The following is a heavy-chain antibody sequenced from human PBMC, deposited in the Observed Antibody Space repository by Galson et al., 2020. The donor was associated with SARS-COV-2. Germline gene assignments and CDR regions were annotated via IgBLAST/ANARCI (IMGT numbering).Heavy chain of an antibody. V-gene: IGHV4-39*01. J-gene: IGHJ4*02. D-gene: IGHD3-16*01. Sequence: SETLSLTCTVSGGSISSSSYYWGWIRQPPGKGLEWIGSIYYSGSTYYNPSLKSRVTISVDTSKNQFSLKLSSVTAADTAVYYCARSPGRGGLFDYWGQGTLVTVSS. CDR1: GGSISSSSYY. CDR2: IYYSGST. CDR3: ARSPGRGGLFDY.